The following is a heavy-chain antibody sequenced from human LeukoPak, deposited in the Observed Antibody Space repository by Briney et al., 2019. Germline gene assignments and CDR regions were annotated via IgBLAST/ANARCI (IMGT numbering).Heavy chain of an antibody. Sequence: GGSLRLSCAASGFTFSNYWIHGVRHATGKGRVWVSRINSDGSSTSYADSVKGRVTISRDNAKDTLYLQMNSLRGEDTAIYYCARDDQPRGYSYGYDYWGQGTLVTVSS. V-gene: IGHV3-74*01. CDR3: ARDDQPRGYSYGYDY. CDR1: GFTFSNYW. J-gene: IGHJ4*02. CDR2: INSDGSST. D-gene: IGHD5-18*01.